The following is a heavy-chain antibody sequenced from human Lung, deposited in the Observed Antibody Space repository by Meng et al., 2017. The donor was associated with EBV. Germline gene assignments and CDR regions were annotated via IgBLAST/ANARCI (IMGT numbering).Heavy chain of an antibody. Sequence: GQPQQWGQGQFNPSGTLSLTCAVYGWSFSGYHWSWIRQPPGKGLEWIGEINRSGSTNYNPSLKSRVTISVDTSKNQFSLKLNSVTAADTAVYYCARVNLRAQLYHQLPYFDFWGQGTLVTVSS. D-gene: IGHD3-16*02. CDR2: INRSGST. J-gene: IGHJ4*02. V-gene: IGHV4-34*01. CDR3: ARVNLRAQLYHQLPYFDF. CDR1: GWSFSGYH.